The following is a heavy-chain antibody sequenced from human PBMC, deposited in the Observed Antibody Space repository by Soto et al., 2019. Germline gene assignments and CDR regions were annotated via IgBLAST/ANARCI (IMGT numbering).Heavy chain of an antibody. CDR1: SGSISSSNW. CDR3: ARDRSYGYYLHAFDI. V-gene: IGHV4-4*02. J-gene: IGHJ3*02. Sequence: QVQLQESGPGLVKPSGTLSLTCAVSSGSISSSNWWSWVRQPPGKGLEWIGEIYHSGSTNYNPSLKSRVTISVDKSKNQFSLKLSSVTAADTAVYYCARDRSYGYYLHAFDIWGQGTMVTVSS. CDR2: IYHSGST. D-gene: IGHD4-17*01.